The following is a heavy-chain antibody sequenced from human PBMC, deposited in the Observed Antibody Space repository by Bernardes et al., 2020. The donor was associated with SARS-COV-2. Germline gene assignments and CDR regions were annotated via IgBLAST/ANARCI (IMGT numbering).Heavy chain of an antibody. V-gene: IGHV3-74*01. CDR3: ARGVGMITFGGRGGFLGY. CDR1: GFTFSSYW. Sequence: GGSLRLSRAASGFTFSSYWMHWVRQAPGKGLVWVSRINSDGSSTSYADSVKGRFTISRDNAKNTLYLQMNSLRAEDTAVYYCARGVGMITFGGRGGFLGYWGQGTLVTVSS. CDR2: INSDGSST. D-gene: IGHD3-16*01. J-gene: IGHJ4*02.